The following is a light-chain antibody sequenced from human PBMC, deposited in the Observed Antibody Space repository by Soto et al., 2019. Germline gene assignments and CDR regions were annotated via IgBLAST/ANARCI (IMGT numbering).Light chain of an antibody. CDR1: QSISTK. V-gene: IGKV3-15*01. J-gene: IGKJ5*01. CDR2: GAS. CDR3: QQYKDWPT. Sequence: EIVITQSPATLSVSPGERATLSCRASQSISTKLAWYQQKPGQAPRLLVSGASTRATGIPARFSGSGSGTEFTLTLSSLQSEDFAVYYCQQYKDWPTFGQGTRLEIK.